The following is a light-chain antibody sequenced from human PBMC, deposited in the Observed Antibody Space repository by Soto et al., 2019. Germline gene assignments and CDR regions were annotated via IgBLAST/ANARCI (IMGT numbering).Light chain of an antibody. J-gene: IGKJ5*01. Sequence: EIVLTQSPGTLSLSPGERATLSCRASQSISSTYIAWYQQKPGQAPRLLIYGASSRATGIPDRFSGSGSGADFTLTVSRLEPEDFAVFYCHQYGSSPTFGQGKRLE. V-gene: IGKV3-20*01. CDR1: QSISSTY. CDR3: HQYGSSPT. CDR2: GAS.